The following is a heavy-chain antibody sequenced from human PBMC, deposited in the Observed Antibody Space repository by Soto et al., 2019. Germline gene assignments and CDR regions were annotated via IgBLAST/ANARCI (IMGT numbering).Heavy chain of an antibody. CDR3: ARVAVAARPRWYNWFDP. D-gene: IGHD2-15*01. Sequence: QEQLVQSGAEVKKPGASVKVSCKTSGYTFTHYDINWVRQATGQGLEWIGWMNPNSGETGYAQKFQGRVTMTRSASLSPAYLELSSLTSEDTAVYYCARVAVAARPRWYNWFDPWGQGTLVTVSS. CDR1: GYTFTHYD. J-gene: IGHJ5*02. CDR2: MNPNSGET. V-gene: IGHV1-8*01.